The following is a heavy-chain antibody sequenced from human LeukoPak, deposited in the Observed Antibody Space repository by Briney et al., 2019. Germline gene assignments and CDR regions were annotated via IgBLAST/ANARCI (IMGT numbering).Heavy chain of an antibody. J-gene: IGHJ5*01. Sequence: GGSLRLSCAASGFTFTTYWMTWVRQAPGKGLEWVANINQDGSEKYFVDSVKGRFTISRDNAKNSLYLQMNSLRVEDTAVYYCASRLAAAAINWFDPWGQGTLVTVSS. CDR3: ASRLAAAAINWFDP. V-gene: IGHV3-7*01. CDR2: INQDGSEK. D-gene: IGHD6-13*01. CDR1: GFTFTTYW.